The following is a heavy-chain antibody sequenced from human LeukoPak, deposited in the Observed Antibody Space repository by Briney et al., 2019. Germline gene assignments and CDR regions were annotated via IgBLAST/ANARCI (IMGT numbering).Heavy chain of an antibody. CDR1: GGSISSYY. J-gene: IGHJ4*02. CDR3: ARVPNYYDSSGYRISRPNFDY. D-gene: IGHD3-22*01. Sequence: SETLSLTCTVSGGSISSYYWSWIRQPPGKGLEWIGYIYYSGSTNYNPSLKSRVTISVDTSKNQFSLKLSSVTAADTAVYYCARVPNYYDSSGYRISRPNFDYWGQGTLVTVSS. V-gene: IGHV4-59*01. CDR2: IYYSGST.